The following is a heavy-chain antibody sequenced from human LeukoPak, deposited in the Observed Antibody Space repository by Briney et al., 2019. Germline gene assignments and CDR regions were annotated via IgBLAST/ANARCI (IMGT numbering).Heavy chain of an antibody. CDR1: GGSISSYY. D-gene: IGHD3-10*01. Sequence: SETPSLTCTVSGGSISSYYWSWIRQPPGKGLEWIGYIYYSGSTNYNPSLKSRVTISVDTSKNQFSLKLSSVTAADTAVYYCASSDYYGSGSYSFDYWGQGTLVTVSS. J-gene: IGHJ4*02. CDR2: IYYSGST. V-gene: IGHV4-59*01. CDR3: ASSDYYGSGSYSFDY.